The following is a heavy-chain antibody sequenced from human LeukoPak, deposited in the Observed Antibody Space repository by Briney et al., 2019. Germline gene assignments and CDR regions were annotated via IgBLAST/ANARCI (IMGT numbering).Heavy chain of an antibody. J-gene: IGHJ4*02. D-gene: IGHD3-10*01. CDR3: AREGSTWLDY. CDR2: ISSSSSYI. V-gene: IGHV3-21*01. CDR1: GFSFSNYN. Sequence: PGGSLRLSCAASGFSFSNYNMNWVRQAPGRGLEWVSSISSSSSYIYYADSLKGRFTISRDNAKNSLYLQVNSLRAEDTAVYFCAREGSTWLDYWGQGTLVTVSS.